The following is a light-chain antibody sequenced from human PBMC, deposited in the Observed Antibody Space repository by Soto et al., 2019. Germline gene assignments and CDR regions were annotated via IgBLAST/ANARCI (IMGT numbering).Light chain of an antibody. CDR3: QQRSNWPTT. V-gene: IGKV3-11*01. CDR1: QSVSSD. CDR2: DAS. J-gene: IGKJ2*01. Sequence: EIVLTQSPVTLSLSPGERATLSCRASQSVSSDLAWYQQKPGQAPRLLIYDASDRATGTPARFSGSGSGTDFTLTIISLEPEDFAVYYCQQRSNWPTTFGQGNKLDIK.